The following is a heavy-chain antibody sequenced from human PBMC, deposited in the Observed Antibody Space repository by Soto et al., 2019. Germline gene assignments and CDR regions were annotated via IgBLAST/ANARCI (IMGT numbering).Heavy chain of an antibody. Sequence: GSLRLSCAASGITFSSYAMSWVRQAPGKGLEWVSAISGSGGSTYYADSVKGRFTISRDNSKNTLYLQMNSLRAEDTAVYYCAKDLGVIGYYYYYGMDVSGQGNTVTVSS. D-gene: IGHD2-21*01. V-gene: IGHV3-23*01. CDR1: GITFSSYA. CDR2: ISGSGGST. CDR3: AKDLGVIGYYYYYGMDV. J-gene: IGHJ6*02.